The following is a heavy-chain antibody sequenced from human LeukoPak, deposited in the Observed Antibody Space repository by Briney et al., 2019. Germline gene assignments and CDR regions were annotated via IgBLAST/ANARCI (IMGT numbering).Heavy chain of an antibody. V-gene: IGHV3-66*02. CDR2: IYRDGTT. D-gene: IGHD3-22*01. Sequence: GGSLRLSCVVSGITLSNYDMSWGRQAPGKGLEGVSVIYRDGTTYYADSVKGRFTISTDNSKNTLYLQMNSLRAEDTAVYYCAKEYRHPTDSSGYYLDYWGQGTLVTVSS. CDR1: GITLSNYD. CDR3: AKEYRHPTDSSGYYLDY. J-gene: IGHJ4*02.